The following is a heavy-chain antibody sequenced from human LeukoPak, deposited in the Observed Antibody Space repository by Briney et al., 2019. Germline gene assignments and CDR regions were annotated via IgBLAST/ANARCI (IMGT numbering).Heavy chain of an antibody. V-gene: IGHV3-11*06. CDR1: GFTFSDYY. CDR2: ISSSSSYI. Sequence: GGSLRLSCAASGFTFSDYYMSWIRQAPGKGLEWVSSISSSSSYIYYADSVKGRFTISRDNAKNSLYLQMNSLRAEDTAVYYCAGDLEYSSSARLDYWGQGTLVTVSS. D-gene: IGHD6-6*01. CDR3: AGDLEYSSSARLDY. J-gene: IGHJ4*02.